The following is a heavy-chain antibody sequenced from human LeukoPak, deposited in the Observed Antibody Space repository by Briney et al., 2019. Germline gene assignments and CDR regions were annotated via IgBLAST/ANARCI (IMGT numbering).Heavy chain of an antibody. J-gene: IGHJ4*02. CDR3: AKESYDILTGYSLDY. CDR1: GFTFSSYA. Sequence: GGSLRLSCAASGFTFSSYAMSWVRQAPGKGLECISGFSGSGGSTYYADSVKGRFTISRDNSKNTLYLQMNSLRAEDTAVYYCAKESYDILTGYSLDYWGQGTLVTVSS. CDR2: FSGSGGST. V-gene: IGHV3-23*01. D-gene: IGHD3-9*01.